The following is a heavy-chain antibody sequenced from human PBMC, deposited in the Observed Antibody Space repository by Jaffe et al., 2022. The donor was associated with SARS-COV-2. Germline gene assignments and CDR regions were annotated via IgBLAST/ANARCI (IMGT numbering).Heavy chain of an antibody. J-gene: IGHJ2*01. V-gene: IGHV1-58*02. CDR3: AASRTTFGEEHYWDSYWYFDL. CDR2: IVVGSGNT. D-gene: IGHD3-10*02. Sequence: QMQLVQSGPEVKKPGTSVKVSCKASGFTFTSSAMQWVRQARGQRLEWIGWIVVGSGNTNYAQKFQERVTITRDMSTSTAYMELSSLRSEDTAVYYCAASRTTFGEEHYWDSYWYFDLWGRGTLVTVSS. CDR1: GFTFTSSA.